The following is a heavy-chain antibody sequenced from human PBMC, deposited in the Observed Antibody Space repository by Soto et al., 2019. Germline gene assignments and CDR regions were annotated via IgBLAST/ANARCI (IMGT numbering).Heavy chain of an antibody. D-gene: IGHD3-10*01. CDR2: IIPIFGTA. Sequence: SVKVSCKASGGTFSSYAISWVRQAPGQGLEWMGGIIPIFGTANYAQKFQGRVTITADESTSTAYMELSSLRSEDTAVYYCARSPPVGSGSCYRDIVTGWFDPWGQGTLVTVSS. V-gene: IGHV1-69*13. CDR3: ARSPPVGSGSCYRDIVTGWFDP. CDR1: GGTFSSYA. J-gene: IGHJ5*02.